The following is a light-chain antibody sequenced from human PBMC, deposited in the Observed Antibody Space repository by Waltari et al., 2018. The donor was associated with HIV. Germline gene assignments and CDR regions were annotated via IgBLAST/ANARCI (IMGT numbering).Light chain of an antibody. CDR3: CSYAGSTTWL. CDR1: SSDGGSYNL. Sequence: SALTQPASVSGSPGQAITVSCTGSSSDGGSYNLFSWYQQHPGKAPKLMIYEDDKRPSRVSNRFSGSKSGITASLTISGHQAEDEADYYCCSYAGSTTWLFGGVTKLTVL. J-gene: IGLJ3*02. CDR2: EDD. V-gene: IGLV2-23*01.